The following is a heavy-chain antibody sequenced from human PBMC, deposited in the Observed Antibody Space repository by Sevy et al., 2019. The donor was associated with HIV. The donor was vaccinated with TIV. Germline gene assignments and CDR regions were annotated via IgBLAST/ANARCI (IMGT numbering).Heavy chain of an antibody. D-gene: IGHD3-22*01. CDR1: GFSFSSYA. V-gene: IGHV3-23*01. J-gene: IGHJ4*02. Sequence: GGSLRLSCAASGFSFSSYAMSWVRQAPGKGLEWVSTVTGSGSRTYYADAVKGWFTISRDNSKNTLYLQMNTLRAEDTAIYFCAKHHTSGYYRFDYWGQGTLVTVSS. CDR3: AKHHTSGYYRFDY. CDR2: VTGSGSRT.